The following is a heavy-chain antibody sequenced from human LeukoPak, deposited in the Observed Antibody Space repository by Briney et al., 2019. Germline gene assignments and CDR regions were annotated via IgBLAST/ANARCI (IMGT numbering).Heavy chain of an antibody. J-gene: IGHJ4*02. V-gene: IGHV4-34*01. CDR3: ARGGRWLRH. D-gene: IGHD5-24*01. CDR2: INHSGST. Sequence: SETLSLTCAVYGGSFSGYYWSWIRQPPGKGLEWIGEINHSGSTNYNPSLKSRVTISVDTSKNQFSLKLSSVTAADTAVYYCARGGRWLRHWGQGTLVTVSS. CDR1: GGSFSGYY.